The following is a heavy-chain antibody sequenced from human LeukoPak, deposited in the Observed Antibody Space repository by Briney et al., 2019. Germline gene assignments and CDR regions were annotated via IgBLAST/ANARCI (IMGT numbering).Heavy chain of an antibody. CDR3: GNFDF. CDR2: IYSNGGT. CDR1: GGSLRSSRYY. Sequence: PSQTLAPTCPFSGGSLRSSRYYLGWIRPPPGKGLEWIGSIYSNGGTYYNPSLRSRVTMSVDTSKNQFSLKLTSVTAAETAVYYCGNFDFWGQGTMVIVSS. V-gene: IGHV4-39*01. J-gene: IGHJ3*01.